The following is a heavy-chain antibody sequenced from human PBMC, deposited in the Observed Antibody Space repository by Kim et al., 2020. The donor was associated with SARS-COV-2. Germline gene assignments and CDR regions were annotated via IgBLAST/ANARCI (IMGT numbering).Heavy chain of an antibody. V-gene: IGHV3-7*01. CDR3: ARTGYSSNSIDY. J-gene: IGHJ4*02. Sequence: EDLVKGQYTISRDNAKHSLYLQMNSRRIEDTALYYCARTGYSSNSIDYWGQGTLVTVSS. D-gene: IGHD6-13*01.